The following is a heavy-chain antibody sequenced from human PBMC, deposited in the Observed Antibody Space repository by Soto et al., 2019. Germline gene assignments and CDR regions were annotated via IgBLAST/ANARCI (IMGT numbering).Heavy chain of an antibody. CDR1: GYTFTSYA. J-gene: IGHJ4*02. D-gene: IGHD6-19*01. V-gene: IGHV1-3*01. Sequence: GASVKVSCKASGYTFTSYAMHWVRQSPGQRLEWMGWINAGNGITKYSQKFQGRVTITRDTSASTAYMELSSLRSEDTAVYYCARVGSGWYDRPFDYWGQGTLVTVS. CDR3: ARVGSGWYDRPFDY. CDR2: INAGNGIT.